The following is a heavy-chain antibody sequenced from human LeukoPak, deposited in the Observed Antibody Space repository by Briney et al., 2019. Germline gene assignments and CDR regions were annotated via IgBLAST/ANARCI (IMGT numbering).Heavy chain of an antibody. CDR1: GFTFSSYW. CDR3: ARHLTGVTGYTYGRGIDY. CDR2: IKKDGIEK. Sequence: GGSLRLSCAASGFTFSSYWMSWVRQAPGKGLEWVANIKKDGIEKYYVDSVKGRFTISRDNAKTSVYLQMNSLRAEDTAVYYCARHLTGVTGYTYGRGIDYWGQGTLVTVSS. D-gene: IGHD5-18*01. V-gene: IGHV3-7*01. J-gene: IGHJ4*02.